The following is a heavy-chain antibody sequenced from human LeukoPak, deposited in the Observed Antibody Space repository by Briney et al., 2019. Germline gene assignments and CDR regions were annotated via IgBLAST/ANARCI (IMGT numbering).Heavy chain of an antibody. V-gene: IGHV4-59*01. CDR2: IYYSGST. CDR1: GGSISSYY. D-gene: IGHD2-15*01. Sequence: SETLSLTCTVSGGSISSYYWSWIRQPPGKGLEWIGYIYYSGSTNYNPSLKSRVTISVDTSKNQFSLKLSSVTAADTAVYYCARVGVLSATHAFDIWGQGTMVTVSS. J-gene: IGHJ3*02. CDR3: ARVGVLSATHAFDI.